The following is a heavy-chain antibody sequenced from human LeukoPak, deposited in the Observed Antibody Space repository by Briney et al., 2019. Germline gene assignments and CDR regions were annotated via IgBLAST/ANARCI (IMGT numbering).Heavy chain of an antibody. CDR2: VNGNGGST. CDR1: GFDFSSNW. J-gene: IGHJ4*02. Sequence: GGSLRLSCAASGFDFSSNWMHWVRHAPGKGLEWVSGVNGNGGSTSYADSVKGRFTIFRDNSKNTVYLQMNSLRVEDTAVYYCAKSLYGGCDYWGQGTVVTVSS. V-gene: IGHV3-23*01. CDR3: AKSLYGGCDY. D-gene: IGHD3-16*02.